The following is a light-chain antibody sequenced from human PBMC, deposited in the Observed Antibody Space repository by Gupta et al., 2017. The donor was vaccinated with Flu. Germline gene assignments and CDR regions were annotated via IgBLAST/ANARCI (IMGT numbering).Light chain of an antibody. Sequence: TCDASPDMCSSDPYQKQDPYRPPKFLISSASVLQSGVPSRFSGGGSATVFTLTISSLQPEDVATYYCHQAYNVPLTFGGGTKLEIK. CDR2: SAS. CDR1: PDMCSS. J-gene: IGKJ4*02. CDR3: HQAYNVPLT. V-gene: IGKV1-27*01.